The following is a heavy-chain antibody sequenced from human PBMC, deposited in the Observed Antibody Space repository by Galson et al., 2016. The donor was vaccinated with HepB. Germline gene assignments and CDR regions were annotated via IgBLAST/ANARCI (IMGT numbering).Heavy chain of an antibody. CDR2: IDWDGQK. D-gene: IGHD4-11*01. CDR1: GFSLSSSGMW. CDR3: VTGRYSRFGSHLDDA. Sequence: PALVKPTQTLTLTCTFSGFSLSSSGMWVTWIRQPPGKTLEWLARIDWDGQKFFTSALETRLTISKDTSKNQVVLTVTNADPVDTATYFCVTGRYSRFGSHLDDAWCQGILVIVS. V-gene: IGHV2-70*17. J-gene: IGHJ5*02.